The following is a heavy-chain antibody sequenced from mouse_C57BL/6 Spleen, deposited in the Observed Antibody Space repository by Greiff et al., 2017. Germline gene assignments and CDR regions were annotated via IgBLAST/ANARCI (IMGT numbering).Heavy chain of an antibody. CDR3: ARWVSGTGYYFDD. D-gene: IGHD4-1*01. Sequence: VQLQQPGTELVKPGASVKLSCKASGYTFTSYWMHWVKQRPGQGLEWIGNINPSNGGTNYNEKFKSKATLTVDKSSSTAYMQLSSLTSEDSAVYYCARWVSGTGYYFDDWGQGTTLTVSS. CDR2: INPSNGGT. V-gene: IGHV1-53*01. J-gene: IGHJ2*01. CDR1: GYTFTSYW.